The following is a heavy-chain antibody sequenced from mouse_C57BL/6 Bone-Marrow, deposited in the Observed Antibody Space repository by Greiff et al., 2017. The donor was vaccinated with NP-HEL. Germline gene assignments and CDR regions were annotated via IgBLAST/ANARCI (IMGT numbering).Heavy chain of an antibody. J-gene: IGHJ4*01. V-gene: IGHV1-69*01. CDR3: ASGDGYTTLYDAMEY. Sequence: QVQLKQPGAELVMPGASVKLSCKASGYTFTSYWMHWVKQRPGQGLEWIGEIDPSDSYTNYNQKFKGKSTLTVDKSSSTAYMQLSSLTSEDSAGYYGASGDGYTTLYDAMEYWGQGTSVTVSS. CDR2: IDPSDSYT. D-gene: IGHD2-3*01. CDR1: GYTFTSYW.